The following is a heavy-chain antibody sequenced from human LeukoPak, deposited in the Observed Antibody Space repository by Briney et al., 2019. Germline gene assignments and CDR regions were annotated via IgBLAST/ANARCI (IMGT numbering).Heavy chain of an antibody. CDR2: ISSSGSTI. CDR1: GFTYSSYE. J-gene: IGHJ6*04. Sequence: GGSLRLSCAASGFTYSSYEMNWVRQAPGEGLEWVSYISSSGSTIYYADSVKGRFTISRDNAKNSLYLQMNSLRAEDTAVYYCAELGITMIGGVWGKGTTVTISS. D-gene: IGHD3-10*02. V-gene: IGHV3-48*03. CDR3: AELGITMIGGV.